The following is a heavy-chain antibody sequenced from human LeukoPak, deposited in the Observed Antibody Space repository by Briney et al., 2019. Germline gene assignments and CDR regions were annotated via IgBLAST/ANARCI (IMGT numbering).Heavy chain of an antibody. CDR2: ISGSGEYT. CDR3: AKWEPLDY. Sequence: HPGGSLRLSCAASGFTLSSFAMSWVRQAPGSGLEWVSGISGSGEYTYYADSVKGRFTISRDNSKNTLYLQMNSLRAEDTAVYYCAKWEPLDYWGQGTLVTVSS. J-gene: IGHJ4*02. V-gene: IGHV3-23*01. CDR1: GFTLSSFA. D-gene: IGHD1-26*01.